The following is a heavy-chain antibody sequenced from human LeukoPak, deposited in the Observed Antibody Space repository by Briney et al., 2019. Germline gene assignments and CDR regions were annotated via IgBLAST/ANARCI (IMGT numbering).Heavy chain of an antibody. CDR2: IYYSGST. V-gene: IGHV4-39*06. CDR1: GGSISSSSYY. J-gene: IGHJ4*02. Sequence: PSETLSLTCTVSGGSISSSSYYWGWIRQPPGKGLEWIGRIYYSGSTYYNPPLKSRITRSVETYKNKFALKLSSVTAADTAVYYCARVTAAAGTWYFDYWGQGTLVTVSS. CDR3: ARVTAAAGTWYFDY. D-gene: IGHD6-13*01.